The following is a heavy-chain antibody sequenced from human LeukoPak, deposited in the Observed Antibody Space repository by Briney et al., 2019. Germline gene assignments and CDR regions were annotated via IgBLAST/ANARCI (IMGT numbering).Heavy chain of an antibody. CDR2: IDSGGGST. Sequence: GGSLRLSCVASECTFSNYAMSWVRQAPGKGLEWVSSIDSGGGSTYYADSVKGRFTISRDNSKNTLYLQMNSLRAEDTAIYYCASADGSGYRYYWGQGTLVTVSS. V-gene: IGHV3-23*01. D-gene: IGHD3-22*01. CDR3: ASADGSGYRYY. CDR1: ECTFSNYA. J-gene: IGHJ4*02.